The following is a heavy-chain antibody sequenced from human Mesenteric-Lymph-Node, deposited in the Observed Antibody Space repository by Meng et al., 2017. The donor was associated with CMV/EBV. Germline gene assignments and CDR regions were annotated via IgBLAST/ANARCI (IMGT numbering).Heavy chain of an antibody. CDR2: ISPNNRDA. Sequence: ASVKVSCKASGYPFSSYGVAWVRQVPGQGLEWVGWISPNNRDANYAQKLQGRVTMTTDASTSTAYMDLRSLRSDDTAVYYCARDRVYDFWSGYYKLWYFDLWGRGTLVTVSS. J-gene: IGHJ2*01. CDR3: ARDRVYDFWSGYYKLWYFDL. CDR1: GYPFSSYG. D-gene: IGHD3-3*01. V-gene: IGHV1-18*01.